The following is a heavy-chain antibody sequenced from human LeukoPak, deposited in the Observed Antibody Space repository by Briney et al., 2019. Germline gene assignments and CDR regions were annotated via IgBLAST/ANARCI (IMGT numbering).Heavy chain of an antibody. CDR2: INPNSGGT. V-gene: IGHV1-2*02. Sequence: ASVKVSCKASGYTFTGYYMHWVRQAPGQGLEWMGWINPNSGGTNYAQKFQGRVTMTRDTSISTAYMELSRLRSDDTAVYYCAKSPVYYGSGSQYYFDYWGRGTLVTVSS. D-gene: IGHD3-10*01. CDR3: AKSPVYYGSGSQYYFDY. CDR1: GYTFTGYY. J-gene: IGHJ4*02.